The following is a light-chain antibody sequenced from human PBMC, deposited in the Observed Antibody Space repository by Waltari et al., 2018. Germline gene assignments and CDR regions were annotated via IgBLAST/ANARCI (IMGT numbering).Light chain of an antibody. CDR1: RGSIDSKY. V-gene: IGLV6-57*04. CDR2: EDK. J-gene: IGLJ3*02. Sequence: NFMLTQPHSVSGSPGETVTISCTRSRGSIDSKYVHWYQQRPGSAPTTVIYEDKQRPFGVPDRFSGSIDSSSNSASLTISGLKTEDEAEYYCQSYDTNNRVFGGGTMLTVL. CDR3: QSYDTNNRV.